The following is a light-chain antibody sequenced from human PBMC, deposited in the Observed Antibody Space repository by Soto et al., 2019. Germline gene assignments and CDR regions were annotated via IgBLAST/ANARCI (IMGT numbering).Light chain of an antibody. Sequence: EIMMTQSPATLSVSPGERATLSCRASQSVSSNLAWYQQKRGQAPRLLIYGASTRVTGIPARFSGSGSGTEFTLTISSLQSEDFAVYYCQQYNNLPWTFGQGTKVEIK. CDR3: QQYNNLPWT. CDR1: QSVSSN. J-gene: IGKJ1*01. CDR2: GAS. V-gene: IGKV3-15*01.